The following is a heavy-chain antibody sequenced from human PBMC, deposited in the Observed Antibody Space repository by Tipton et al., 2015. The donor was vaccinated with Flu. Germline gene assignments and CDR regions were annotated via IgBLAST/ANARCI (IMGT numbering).Heavy chain of an antibody. Sequence: LRLSCTVSGDSISSGTYCWSWIRQPAGKGLEWIGRVYTSGSTNYNPSLRSRVTISVDTSKNQFSLKLSSVTAADTAVYYCARDDGDYGLGSYHYYYGMDVWGQGTTVTVSS. CDR3: ARDDGDYGLGSYHYYYGMDV. CDR1: GDSISSGTYC. J-gene: IGHJ6*02. D-gene: IGHD3-10*01. V-gene: IGHV4-61*02. CDR2: VYTSGST.